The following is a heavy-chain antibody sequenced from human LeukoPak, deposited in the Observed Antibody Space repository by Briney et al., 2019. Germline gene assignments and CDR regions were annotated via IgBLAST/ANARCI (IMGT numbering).Heavy chain of an antibody. Sequence: SETLSLTCTVSGGSISSYYWSWIRQPPGKGLEWIGYIYYSGSTNYNPSLKSRVTISVDTSKNQFSLKLSSVTAADTAVYYCARTSYNWFDPWGQGTLVTVSS. J-gene: IGHJ5*02. D-gene: IGHD2-2*01. CDR1: GGSISSYY. CDR2: IYYSGST. CDR3: ARTSYNWFDP. V-gene: IGHV4-59*01.